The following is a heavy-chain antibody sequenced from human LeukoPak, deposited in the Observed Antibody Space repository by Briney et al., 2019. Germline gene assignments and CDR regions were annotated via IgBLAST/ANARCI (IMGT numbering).Heavy chain of an antibody. CDR1: GYIFTELS. Sequence: ASVKVSCKVSGYIFTELSMHWVRQAPGQGLEWMGGFNPEDGETFYAQKIQGRVNMTEDTSTDTAYMELSSLSYDDTAVYYCATDGAGDYLNHWGQGTLVTVSS. CDR2: FNPEDGET. CDR3: ATDGAGDYLNH. D-gene: IGHD4-17*01. J-gene: IGHJ4*02. V-gene: IGHV1-24*01.